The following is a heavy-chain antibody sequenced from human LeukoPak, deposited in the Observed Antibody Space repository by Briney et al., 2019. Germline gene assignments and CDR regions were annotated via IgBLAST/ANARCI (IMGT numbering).Heavy chain of an antibody. CDR1: GGSISSHY. Sequence: SETLSLTCTVSGGSISSHYWSWIRQPPGKGLEWIGYIYYSGTPNYNPSLKSRVTISVDTSKNQFSLKLSSVTAADTAVYYCVRASCSSTSCYAVPFDIWGQGTMVTVSS. CDR3: VRASCSSTSCYAVPFDI. V-gene: IGHV4-59*11. CDR2: IYYSGTP. D-gene: IGHD2-2*01. J-gene: IGHJ3*02.